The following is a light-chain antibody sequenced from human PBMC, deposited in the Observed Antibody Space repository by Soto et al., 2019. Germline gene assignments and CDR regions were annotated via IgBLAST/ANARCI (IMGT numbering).Light chain of an antibody. CDR2: GAS. J-gene: IGKJ2*01. CDR3: QQYGSSPPYT. CDR1: QSVSSSY. Sequence: EIVLTQSPGTLSLSPGERATLSCRASQSVSSSYLAWYQQKPGQAPRLLIDGASSRATGIPDRFSGSGCGTDFTITISRLEPEDVAVYYCQQYGSSPPYTLGQGTKLEIK. V-gene: IGKV3-20*01.